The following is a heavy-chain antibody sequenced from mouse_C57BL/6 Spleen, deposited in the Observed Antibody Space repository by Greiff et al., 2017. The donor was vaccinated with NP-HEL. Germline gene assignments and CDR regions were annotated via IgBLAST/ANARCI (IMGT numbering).Heavy chain of an antibody. J-gene: IGHJ3*01. CDR1: GYTFTGYW. V-gene: IGHV1-9*01. CDR3: AFRGGANWASWFAY. Sequence: VQVVESGAELMKPGASVKLSCKATGYTFTGYWIEWVKQRPGHGLEWIGEILPGSGSTNYNEKFKGKATFTADTSSNTAYMQLSSLTTEDSAIYYCAFRGGANWASWFAYWGQGTLVTVSA. D-gene: IGHD4-1*01. CDR2: ILPGSGST.